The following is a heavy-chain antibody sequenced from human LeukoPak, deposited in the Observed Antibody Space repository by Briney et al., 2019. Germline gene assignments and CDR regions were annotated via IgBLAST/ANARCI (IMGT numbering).Heavy chain of an antibody. J-gene: IGHJ4*02. Sequence: GSTNYNPSLKSRVTISVDTSKNQFSLKLSSVTAADTAVYYCARGRLGYSSTVSHFDYWGQGTLVTVSS. CDR3: ARGRLGYSSTVSHFDY. D-gene: IGHD6-13*01. V-gene: IGHV4-59*09. CDR2: GST.